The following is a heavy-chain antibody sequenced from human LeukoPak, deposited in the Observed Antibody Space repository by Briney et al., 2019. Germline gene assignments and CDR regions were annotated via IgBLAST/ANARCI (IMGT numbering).Heavy chain of an antibody. D-gene: IGHD6-13*01. CDR2: IYPGDSDT. V-gene: IGHV5-51*01. J-gene: IGHJ4*02. CDR3: ARHSSSWYYFDY. Sequence: GESLKISCKGSGYSFTTYWIGWVRQMPGKGLEWMGIIYPGDSDTRYTPSFQGQVTTSADNSISTAYLQWSSLKASDTAMYYCARHSSSWYYFDYWGQGTLVTVSS. CDR1: GYSFTTYW.